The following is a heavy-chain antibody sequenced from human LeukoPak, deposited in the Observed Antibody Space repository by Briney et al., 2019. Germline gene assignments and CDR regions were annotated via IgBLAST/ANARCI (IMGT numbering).Heavy chain of an antibody. CDR2: ITSGTTT. D-gene: IGHD1-1*01. CDR1: GFTFSSHG. J-gene: IGHJ4*02. V-gene: IGHV3-23*01. Sequence: GGSLRLSCVASGFTFSSHGVNWFPQAPGKGLEWVSGITSGTTTYYADSVTGRFAISRDNSKNTMYLQMNSLRAEDTAVYYCAYYHVNEDPPTFWGQGTLVTVSS. CDR3: AYYHVNEDPPTF.